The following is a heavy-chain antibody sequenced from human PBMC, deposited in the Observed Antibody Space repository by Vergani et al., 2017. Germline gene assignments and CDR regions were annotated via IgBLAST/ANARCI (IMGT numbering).Heavy chain of an antibody. CDR1: GAPISYWC. V-gene: IGHV4-4*07. D-gene: IGHD3-22*01. CDR3: ATDSSGYRRGMDV. Sequence: QVQMQESGPGLVKTSETLSLTCSASGAPISYWCWSWLRQPAGKGLEWIGRLCPSGSTNYKPSLKSRVTISVDTSKNQFSLKLSSVTAADTAVYYCATDSSGYRRGMDVWGQGTTVTVSS. J-gene: IGHJ6*02. CDR2: LCPSGST.